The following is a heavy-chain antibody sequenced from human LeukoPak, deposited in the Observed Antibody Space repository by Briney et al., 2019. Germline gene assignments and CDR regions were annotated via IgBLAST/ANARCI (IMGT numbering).Heavy chain of an antibody. Sequence: TTSETLSLTCTVSGVSISSSSYYWGWLRQPPGKGLEWIGSIYYSGSTYYNPSLKSRVTISVDTTKNQFSLRMSSVTAAERAVYYCARDESNYYAFDICGQGTMVTVSS. CDR2: IYYSGST. V-gene: IGHV4-39*02. CDR3: ARDESNYYAFDI. D-gene: IGHD4-11*01. J-gene: IGHJ3*02. CDR1: GVSISSSSYY.